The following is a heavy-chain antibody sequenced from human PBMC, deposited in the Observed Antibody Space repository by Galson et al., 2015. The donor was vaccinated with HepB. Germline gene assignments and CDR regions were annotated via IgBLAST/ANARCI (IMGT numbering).Heavy chain of an antibody. J-gene: IGHJ3*02. V-gene: IGHV3-33*01. Sequence: SLRLSCAASGFTFSNYGMHWVRQAPGKGLEWVAVIWYDGDPKYYADSVKGRFTVSRDNAKKSLYLQMNSLRAEDTAVYYCARDRLGYCSGGSCYSRYGAFDIWGLGTMVTVSS. CDR1: GFTFSNYG. CDR3: ARDRLGYCSGGSCYSRYGAFDI. D-gene: IGHD2-15*01. CDR2: IWYDGDPK.